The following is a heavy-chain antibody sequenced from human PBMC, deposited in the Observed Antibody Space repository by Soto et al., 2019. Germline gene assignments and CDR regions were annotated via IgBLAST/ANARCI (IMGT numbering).Heavy chain of an antibody. CDR2: IWYDGSNK. Sequence: GGSLRLSCAASGFTFSSYGMHWVRQAPGKGLEWVAVIWYDGSNKYYADSVKGRFTISRDNSKNTLYLQMNSLRAEDTAVYYCARELYSGYDQFDYWGQGTLVTVSS. CDR1: GFTFSSYG. D-gene: IGHD5-12*01. V-gene: IGHV3-33*01. CDR3: ARELYSGYDQFDY. J-gene: IGHJ4*02.